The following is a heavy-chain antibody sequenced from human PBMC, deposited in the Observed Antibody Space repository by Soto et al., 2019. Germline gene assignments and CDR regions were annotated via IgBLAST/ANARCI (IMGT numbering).Heavy chain of an antibody. J-gene: IGHJ3*02. CDR3: ARQYGDYVRGAFDI. CDR2: IYYSGST. D-gene: IGHD4-17*01. CDR1: IGSISSYY. V-gene: IGHV4-59*01. Sequence: SETLSLTCTVSIGSISSYYWSWIRQPPGKGLEWIGYIYYSGSTNYNPSLKSRVTISVDTSKNQFSLKLSSVAAADTAVYYCARQYGDYVRGAFDIWGQGTMVTVSS.